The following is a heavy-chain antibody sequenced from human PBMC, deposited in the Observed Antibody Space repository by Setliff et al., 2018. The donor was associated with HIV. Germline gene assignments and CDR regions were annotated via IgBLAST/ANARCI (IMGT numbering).Heavy chain of an antibody. J-gene: IGHJ6*03. D-gene: IGHD3-9*01. CDR2: INHSGST. CDR3: AKILNLYNYMDA. Sequence: SETLSLTCAVYGGSLSGYHWSWIRQSPEKGLEWIGEINHSGSTNYNPSLKSRVTMSVDTSKNQFSLKLSSVTAADTAVYYCAKILNLYNYMDAWGKGTSVTVSS. CDR1: GGSLSGYH. V-gene: IGHV4-34*01.